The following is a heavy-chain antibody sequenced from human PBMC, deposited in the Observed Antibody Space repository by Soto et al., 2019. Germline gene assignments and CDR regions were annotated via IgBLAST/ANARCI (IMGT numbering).Heavy chain of an antibody. CDR1: AGRLSSYA. V-gene: IGHV1-69*05. CDR2: IIPIFGTA. J-gene: IGHJ6*02. Sequence: SVKVSCRAAAGRLSSYAISWVRQAPEKGLEWMGGIIPIFGTANYAQKFQGRVTMTTDTSTSTAHMELRSLRSDDTAVYYCAREGQAPYYYYGMDVWGQGTAVTVSS. CDR3: AREGQAPYYYYGMDV.